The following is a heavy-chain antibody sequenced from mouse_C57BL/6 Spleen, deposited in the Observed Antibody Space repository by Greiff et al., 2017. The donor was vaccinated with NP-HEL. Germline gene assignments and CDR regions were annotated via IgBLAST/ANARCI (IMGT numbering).Heavy chain of an antibody. CDR1: GYTFTSYW. V-gene: IGHV1-52*01. CDR2: IDPSDSET. CDR3: ARGDGSSPPYYFDY. J-gene: IGHJ2*01. D-gene: IGHD1-1*01. Sequence: QVQLQQPGAELVRPGSSVKLSCKASGYTFTSYWMHWVKQRPIQGLEWIGNIDPSDSETHYNQKFKDKATLTVDKSSSTAYMQLSSLTSEDSAVYYGARGDGSSPPYYFDYWGQGTTLTVSS.